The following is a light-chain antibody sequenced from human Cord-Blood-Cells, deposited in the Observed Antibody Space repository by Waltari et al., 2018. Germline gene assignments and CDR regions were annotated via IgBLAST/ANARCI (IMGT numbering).Light chain of an antibody. J-gene: IGLJ2*01. Sequence: QSALTQPASGSGSPGQSITISCTGTSSDVGGYNFVSWYQQHPGKAPKRMIYDVSNRPSRVSNRFSGSKSGNTASLTSSGLQAEDEADYYCSSYTSSSTRVFGGGTKLTVL. CDR3: SSYTSSSTRV. CDR2: DVS. V-gene: IGLV2-14*01. CDR1: SSDVGGYNF.